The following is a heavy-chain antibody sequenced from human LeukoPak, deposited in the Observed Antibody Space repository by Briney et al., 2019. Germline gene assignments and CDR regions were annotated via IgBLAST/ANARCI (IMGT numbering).Heavy chain of an antibody. CDR2: FYYTGST. CDR3: ARRSGTYHAFDI. D-gene: IGHD1-26*01. J-gene: IGHJ3*02. V-gene: IGHV4-59*05. CDR1: GDSYSSPY. Sequence: SETLSLTCTVSGDSYSSPYWSWIRQPPGKGLEWIGSFYYTGSTFYSPSLKSRVTISVDTSKNQFSLKLSSVTAADTAVYYCARRSGTYHAFDIWGQGTMVTVSS.